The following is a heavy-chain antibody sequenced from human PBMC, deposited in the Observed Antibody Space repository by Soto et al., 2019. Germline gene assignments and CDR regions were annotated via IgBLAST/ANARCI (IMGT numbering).Heavy chain of an antibody. V-gene: IGHV1-18*01. Sequence: GASVKVSCKASGYTFTSYGISWVRQAPGQGLEWMGWISAYNGNTNYAQKPQGRVTMTTDTSTSTAYMELRSLRSDDTAVYYCSITMVRGVLYYFDYWGQGTLVTVSS. CDR3: SITMVRGVLYYFDY. CDR2: ISAYNGNT. CDR1: GYTFTSYG. D-gene: IGHD3-10*01. J-gene: IGHJ4*02.